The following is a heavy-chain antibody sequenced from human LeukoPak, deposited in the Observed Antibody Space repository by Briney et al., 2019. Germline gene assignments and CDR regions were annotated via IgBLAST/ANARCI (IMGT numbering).Heavy chain of an antibody. CDR1: GFTFSSYA. V-gene: IGHV3-30*18. D-gene: IGHD6-13*01. Sequence: AGGSLRLSCAASGFTFSSYAMSWVRQAPGKGLEWVAVSSFDGNVQYYADSVKGRFTISRDNSKNTLYLQMNSLRAEDTAVYYCAKDDSTGTIGAAGPDYWGQGTLVTVSS. J-gene: IGHJ4*02. CDR2: SSFDGNVQ. CDR3: AKDDSTGTIGAAGPDY.